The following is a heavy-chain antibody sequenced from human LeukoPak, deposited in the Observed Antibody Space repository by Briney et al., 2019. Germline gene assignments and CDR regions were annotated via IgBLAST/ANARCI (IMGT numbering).Heavy chain of an antibody. V-gene: IGHV2-5*02. D-gene: IGHD3-22*01. CDR3: AHSSYYDSSGYPHPEYFQH. Sequence: NASGPTLVNPTQTLTLTCTFSGFSLSTSGVGVGWIRQPPGKALEWLALIYWDDDKRYSPSLKSRLTITKDTSKNQVVLTMTNMDPVDTATYYCAHSSYYDSSGYPHPEYFQHWGQGTLVTVSS. J-gene: IGHJ1*01. CDR2: IYWDDDK. CDR1: GFSLSTSGVG.